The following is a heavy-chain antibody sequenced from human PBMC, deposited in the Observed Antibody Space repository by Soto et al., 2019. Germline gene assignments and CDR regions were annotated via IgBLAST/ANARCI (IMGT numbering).Heavy chain of an antibody. V-gene: IGHV3-33*01. D-gene: IGHD2-21*02. CDR3: AREMEYGGNSDFDY. CDR2: IWYDGSNK. CDR1: GFTFSSYG. J-gene: IGHJ4*02. Sequence: QVQLVESGGGVVQPGRSLRLSCAASGFTFSSYGMHWVRQAPGKGLEWVAVIWYDGSNKYYADSVKGRFTISRDNSKNTVYLQMNSLRAEDTAVYYCAREMEYGGNSDFDYWGQGTLGTVSS.